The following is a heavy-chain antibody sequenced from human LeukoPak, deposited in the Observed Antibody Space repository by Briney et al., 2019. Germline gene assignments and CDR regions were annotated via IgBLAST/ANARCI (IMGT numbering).Heavy chain of an antibody. D-gene: IGHD5-12*01. CDR3: ARDRLDIVATRSGFDY. CDR2: ISSSSSYI. V-gene: IGHV3-21*01. CDR1: GFTFSSYS. J-gene: IGHJ4*02. Sequence: GGSLRLSCAASGFTFSSYSMTWVRQAPGKGLEWVSSISSSSSYIYYADSVKGRFTISRDNAKNSLYLQMNSLRAEDTAVYYCARDRLDIVATRSGFDYWGQGTLVTVSS.